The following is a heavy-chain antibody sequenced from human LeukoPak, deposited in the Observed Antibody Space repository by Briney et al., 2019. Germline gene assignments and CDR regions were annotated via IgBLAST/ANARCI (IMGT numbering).Heavy chain of an antibody. CDR2: ISPSGGST. CDR1: GYTFTSYY. CDR3: ARALVEMATIVGASPPEPVDY. D-gene: IGHD5-24*01. Sequence: ASVKVSCKASGYTFTSYYMHWVRQAPGLGLEWMGIISPSGGSTSYAQKFQGRVTMTRDTSTSTVYMELSSLRSEDTAVYYCARALVEMATIVGASPPEPVDYWGQGTLVTVSS. J-gene: IGHJ4*02. V-gene: IGHV1-46*01.